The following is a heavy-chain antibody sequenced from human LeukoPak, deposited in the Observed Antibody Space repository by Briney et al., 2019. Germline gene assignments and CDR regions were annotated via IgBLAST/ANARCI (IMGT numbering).Heavy chain of an antibody. J-gene: IGHJ6*02. CDR2: ISGSGGST. V-gene: IGHV3-23*01. CDR1: GFTFSSYA. Sequence: GGSLRLSCAASGFTFSSYATSWVRQAPGKGLEWVSAISGSGGSTYYADSVKGRFTISRDNSKNTLYLQMNSLRAEDTAVYYCANRPYYYYYGMDVWGQGTTVTVSS. CDR3: ANRPYYYYYGMDV.